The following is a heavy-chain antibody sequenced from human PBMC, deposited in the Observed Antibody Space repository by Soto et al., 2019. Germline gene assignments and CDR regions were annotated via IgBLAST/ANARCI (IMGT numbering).Heavy chain of an antibody. CDR2: IKSKALGGTT. D-gene: IGHD3-22*01. CDR3: TTDSYSTMIEVRFDY. J-gene: IGHJ4*01. Sequence: PGGSLRLSCAGSGFVFSNAWINWVRQAPGKGLEWVGRIKSKALGGTTDFTAPVRGRFATTRDDSRKMEYMQMNSLNTEYTAVYYCTTDSYSTMIEVRFDYWGHGTPVTVSS. CDR1: GFVFSNAW. V-gene: IGHV3-15*07.